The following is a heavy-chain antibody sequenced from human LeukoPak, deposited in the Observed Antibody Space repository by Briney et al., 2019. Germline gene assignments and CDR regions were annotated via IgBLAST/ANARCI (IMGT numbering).Heavy chain of an antibody. CDR2: ITMSGSVI. CDR3: ARGGWSRGWFDP. D-gene: IGHD6-19*01. J-gene: IGHJ5*02. CDR1: GFKFRDYY. Sequence: GGSLRLSCAASGFKFRDYYMSWIRQAPGKALEWISYITMSGSVIQYSSSVKGRFTTSRDNARNSLYLQMNSLRADDTAVYYCARGGWSRGWFDPWGQGTLVTVSS. V-gene: IGHV3-11*01.